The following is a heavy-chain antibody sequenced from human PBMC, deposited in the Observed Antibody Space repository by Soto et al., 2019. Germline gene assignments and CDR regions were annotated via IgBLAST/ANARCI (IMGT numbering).Heavy chain of an antibody. CDR1: GGSISSYY. V-gene: IGHV4-59*01. D-gene: IGHD3-3*01. Sequence: PSETLSLTCTVSGGSISSYYWSWIRQPPGKGLEWIGYIYYSGSTNYNPSLKSRVTISVDTSKNQFSLKLSSVTAADTAVYYCARVRVEGGVVIRQQHYYSGMDVWGQGTTVTVS. CDR3: ARVRVEGGVVIRQQHYYSGMDV. J-gene: IGHJ6*02. CDR2: IYYSGST.